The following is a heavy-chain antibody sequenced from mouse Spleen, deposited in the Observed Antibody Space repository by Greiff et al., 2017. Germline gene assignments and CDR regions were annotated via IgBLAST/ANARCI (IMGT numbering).Heavy chain of an antibody. CDR3: NYGSSYYYAMDY. CDR1: GYTFTDYY. D-gene: IGHD1-1*01. Sequence: VQLQQSGPVLVKPGASVKMSCKASGYTFTDYYMNWVKQSHGKSLEWIGVINPYNGGTSYNQKFKGKATLTVDKSSSTAYMELNSLTSEDSAVYYCNYGSSYYYAMDYWGQGTSVTVSS. V-gene: IGHV1-19*01. J-gene: IGHJ4*01. CDR2: INPYNGGT.